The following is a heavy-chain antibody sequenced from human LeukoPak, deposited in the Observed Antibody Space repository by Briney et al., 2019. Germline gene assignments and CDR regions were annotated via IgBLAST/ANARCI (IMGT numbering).Heavy chain of an antibody. D-gene: IGHD1-1*01. J-gene: IGHJ4*02. CDR1: GYTFRDYS. Sequence: GGSLRLSCAASGYTFRDYSVNWVRQVPGKGLEWVSYISASGSNIYYLDSVKGRFTVSRDNAMNSLFLQMDRPRAEDTAVYYCVRVKGTYFDFWGQGTLVTVSS. CDR2: ISASGSNI. V-gene: IGHV3-48*01. CDR3: VRVKGTYFDF.